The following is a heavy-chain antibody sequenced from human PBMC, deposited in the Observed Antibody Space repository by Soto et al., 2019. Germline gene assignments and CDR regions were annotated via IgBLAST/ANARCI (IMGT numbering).Heavy chain of an antibody. Sequence: NPSETLSLTCTVSGGSISSGGYYWSWIRQHPGKGLEWIGYIYYSGSTYYNPSLKSRVTISVDTSKNQFSLKLSSVTAADTAVYYCARNSGYPGDAFDIWGQGTMVTVSS. CDR1: GGSISSGGYY. CDR2: IYYSGST. CDR3: ARNSGYPGDAFDI. J-gene: IGHJ3*02. D-gene: IGHD5-12*01. V-gene: IGHV4-31*03.